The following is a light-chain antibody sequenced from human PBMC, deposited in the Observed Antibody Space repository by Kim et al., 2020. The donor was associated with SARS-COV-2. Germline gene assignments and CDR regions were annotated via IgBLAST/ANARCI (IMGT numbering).Light chain of an antibody. Sequence: SYELTQPPSVSVSPGQTVSITCSGDKLGDKYVCWYHQKPGQSPVLVIYQDSKRPSGIPERFSGSNSGNTATLTISGTQATDEADYYCQAWDSSTGVFGTGTNVTVL. V-gene: IGLV3-1*01. CDR3: QAWDSSTGV. CDR1: KLGDKY. CDR2: QDS. J-gene: IGLJ1*01.